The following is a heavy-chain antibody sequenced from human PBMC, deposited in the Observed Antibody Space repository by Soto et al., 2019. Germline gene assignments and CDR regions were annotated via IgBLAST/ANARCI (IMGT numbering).Heavy chain of an antibody. CDR1: GFTVSSNN. J-gene: IGHJ4*02. D-gene: IGHD1-26*01. Sequence: GGSLRLSCAASGFTVSSNNMNWVRQAPGKGLEWVSIIYSGGSTYYADSVKGRFTISRDNSKNTVYLQMNSLRAEDTAVYYCAREGLVGSTGGLAYWGRGTLVTV. CDR2: IYSGGST. CDR3: AREGLVGSTGGLAY. V-gene: IGHV3-66*01.